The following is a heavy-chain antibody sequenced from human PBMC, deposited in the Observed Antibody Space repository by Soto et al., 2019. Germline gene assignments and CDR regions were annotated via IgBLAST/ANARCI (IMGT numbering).Heavy chain of an antibody. CDR2: ISSSSSYI. D-gene: IGHD6-19*01. J-gene: IGHJ3*02. CDR1: GFTFSSYS. CDR3: ARDHSSGRGDAFDI. Sequence: PGGSLRLSCAASGFTFSSYSMNWVRQAPGKGLEWVSSISSSSSYIYYADSVKGRFTISRDNAKNSLYLQMNSLRAEDTAVYYCARDHSSGRGDAFDIWGQGTMVTVSS. V-gene: IGHV3-21*01.